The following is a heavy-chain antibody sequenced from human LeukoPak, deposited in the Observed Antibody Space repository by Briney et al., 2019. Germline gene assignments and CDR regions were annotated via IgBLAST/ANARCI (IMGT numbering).Heavy chain of an antibody. Sequence: QPGGSLRLSCAASGFALSSHWMTWVRQVPGRGPEWVASVNRDGSETYYLDSVKGRFTISKDNAKNSLYLQMNSLRAEDTALYHCARNNGMDVWGQGTTVIVSS. CDR1: GFALSSHW. V-gene: IGHV3-7*03. J-gene: IGHJ6*02. CDR3: ARNNGMDV. CDR2: VNRDGSET.